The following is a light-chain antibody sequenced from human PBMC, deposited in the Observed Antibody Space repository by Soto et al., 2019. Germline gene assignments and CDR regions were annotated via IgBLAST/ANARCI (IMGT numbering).Light chain of an antibody. Sequence: SSELTQPLSVSVALGQTARITCGGNNIGSKNVHWYQQKPGQAPVLVIYRDSNRPSGIPERFSGSNSGNTVTLTISRAQAGDEADYYCQVWDSSTARVFGGGTKLTVL. CDR3: QVWDSSTARV. V-gene: IGLV3-9*01. CDR1: NIGSKN. J-gene: IGLJ3*02. CDR2: RDS.